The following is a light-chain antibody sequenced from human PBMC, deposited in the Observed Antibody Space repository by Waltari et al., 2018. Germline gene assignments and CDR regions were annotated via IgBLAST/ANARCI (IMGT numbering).Light chain of an antibody. CDR2: WAS. CDR1: QNLLYSSNNKNY. Sequence: DIVMTQSPDSLAVSLGERATINCKSSQNLLYSSNNKNYLAWYQQKPGQPPKLLIYWASTRESGVPDRFSGSGSGTDFTLTISSLQAEDVAVYYCQQYYSVSLYSVGQGTKLEI. J-gene: IGKJ2*03. CDR3: QQYYSVSLYS. V-gene: IGKV4-1*01.